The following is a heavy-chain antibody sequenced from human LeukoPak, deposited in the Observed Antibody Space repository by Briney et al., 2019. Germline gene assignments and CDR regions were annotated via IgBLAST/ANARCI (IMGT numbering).Heavy chain of an antibody. CDR1: GGSISSYY. J-gene: IGHJ4*02. Sequence: EPSETLSLTCTDSGGSISSYYWSWIRQPPGKGLEWIGYIYYSGSTNYNPSLKSRVTMSVDTSKNQFSLKLSSVTAADTAVYYCARAGGTYQTYYFDYWGQGTLVTVSS. D-gene: IGHD3-16*02. CDR2: IYYSGST. V-gene: IGHV4-59*01. CDR3: ARAGGTYQTYYFDY.